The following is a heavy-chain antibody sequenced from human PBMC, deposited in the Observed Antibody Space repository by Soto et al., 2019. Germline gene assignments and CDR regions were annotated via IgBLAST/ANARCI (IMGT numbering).Heavy chain of an antibody. J-gene: IGHJ6*02. D-gene: IGHD1-7*01. V-gene: IGHV3-74*01. Sequence: GGSLRLSCAASGFTFSNYCMHWVRQAPGKGLVWVSRIFSDGSSTSYADSVKGRFTVSRDNAKNTLYLHMHSLRAEDTAVYYCARDLIGTRSDGMGVWGQGITVTVSS. CDR1: GFTFSNYC. CDR3: ARDLIGTRSDGMGV. CDR2: IFSDGSST.